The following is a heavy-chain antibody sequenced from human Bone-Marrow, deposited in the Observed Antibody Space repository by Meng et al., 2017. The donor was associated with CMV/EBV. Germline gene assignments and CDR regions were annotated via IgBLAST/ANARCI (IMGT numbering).Heavy chain of an antibody. V-gene: IGHV3-21*01. Sequence: LSLTCAASGFTFSSYSMNWVRQAPGKGLEWVSSISSSSSYIYYADSVKGRFTISRDNAKNSLYLQMNSLRAEDTAVYYCARGHYGGAYYFDYWGQGTLVTVSS. CDR2: ISSSSSYI. D-gene: IGHD4-23*01. CDR1: GFTFSSYS. CDR3: ARGHYGGAYYFDY. J-gene: IGHJ4*02.